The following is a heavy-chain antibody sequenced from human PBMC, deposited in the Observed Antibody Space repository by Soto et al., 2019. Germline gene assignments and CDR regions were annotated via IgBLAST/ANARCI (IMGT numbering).Heavy chain of an antibody. CDR3: RGYYDSSGHYAYFDY. CDR1: GFTFSSYC. D-gene: IGHD3-22*01. J-gene: IGHJ4*02. CDR2: IKHDGTEK. Sequence: EVQLVESGGGLVQPGGSLRLSCAASGFTFSSYCMSWVRQAPGKGLEWVANIKHDGTEKYYVDSVRGRFTISRDNAKNSLYLQMHRMRAEGSAVSDCRGYYDSSGHYAYFDYWGQGTLVTVSS. V-gene: IGHV3-7*01.